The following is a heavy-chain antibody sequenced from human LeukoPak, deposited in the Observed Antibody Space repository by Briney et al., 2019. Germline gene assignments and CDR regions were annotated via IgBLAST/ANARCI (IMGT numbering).Heavy chain of an antibody. V-gene: IGHV4-59*08. CDR1: GGSISSYY. J-gene: IGHJ4*02. D-gene: IGHD3-10*01. CDR2: IYYSGST. Sequence: SETLSLTCTVSGGSISSYYWSWIRQPPGKGLEWIGYIYYSGSTNYNPSLKSRVTISVDASKNQFSLNLSSVTAAEKAVYYCWRHAPFRRVIIPAFDYWGQGPLVPVSS. CDR3: WRHAPFRRVIIPAFDY.